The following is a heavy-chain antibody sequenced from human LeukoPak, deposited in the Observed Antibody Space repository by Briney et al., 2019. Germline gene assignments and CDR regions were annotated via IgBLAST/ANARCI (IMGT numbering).Heavy chain of an antibody. CDR3: ARHVRCGGDCYSTNFDY. D-gene: IGHD2-21*02. CDR1: GGSFSGYY. V-gene: IGHV4-34*01. J-gene: IGHJ4*02. CDR2: INHSGST. Sequence: PSETLSLTCAVYGGSFSGYYWSWIRQPPGKGLEWIGEINHSGSTNYNPSLKSRVTISVDTSKNQFSLKLSSVTAADTAVYYCARHVRCGGDCYSTNFDYWGQGTLVTVSS.